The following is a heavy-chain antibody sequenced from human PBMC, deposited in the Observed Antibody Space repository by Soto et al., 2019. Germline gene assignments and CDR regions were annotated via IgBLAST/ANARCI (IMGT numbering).Heavy chain of an antibody. CDR1: GYTFTSYA. J-gene: IGHJ4*02. D-gene: IGHD3-22*01. CDR3: ATVTMISWAYFDY. Sequence: GASVKVSCKASGYTFTSYAMHWVRQAPGQRLEWMGWINAGNGNTKYSQKFQGRVTITRDTSASAAYMELSSLRSEDTAVYYCATVTMISWAYFDYGGQGTLVTVSS. CDR2: INAGNGNT. V-gene: IGHV1-3*01.